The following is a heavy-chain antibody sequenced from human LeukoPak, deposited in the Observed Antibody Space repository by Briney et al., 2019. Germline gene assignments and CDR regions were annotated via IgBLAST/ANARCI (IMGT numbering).Heavy chain of an antibody. CDR2: ISYDGSNK. V-gene: IGHV3-30*01. CDR1: GFTFSSYA. Sequence: PGGSLRLSCAASGFTFSSYAMHWVRQAPGKGLEWVAVISYDGSNKYYADSVKGRFTISRDNSKNTLYLQMNSLRAEDTVVYYCARDPQTLGYSSLMDVWGKGTTVTVSS. CDR3: ARDPQTLGYSSLMDV. D-gene: IGHD6-13*01. J-gene: IGHJ6*03.